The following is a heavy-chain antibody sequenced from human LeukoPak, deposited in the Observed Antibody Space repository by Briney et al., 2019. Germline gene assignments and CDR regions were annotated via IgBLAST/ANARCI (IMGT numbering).Heavy chain of an antibody. CDR1: GYSFTRHC. CDR3: ARLLSGSYAEIVSVSNWFDP. Sequence: GESQKISCRGSGYSFTRHCIGWARQIPEKALEWMEIIYPGDSDTRYSPSFQGQVTISADKSISTAYLQWSSLKASDTAMYYCARLLSGSYAEIVSVSNWFDPWGQGTLVTVSS. CDR2: IYPGDSDT. V-gene: IGHV5-51*01. D-gene: IGHD1-26*01. J-gene: IGHJ5*02.